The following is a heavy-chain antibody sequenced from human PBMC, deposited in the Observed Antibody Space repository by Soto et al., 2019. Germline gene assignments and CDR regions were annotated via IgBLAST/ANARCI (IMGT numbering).Heavy chain of an antibody. J-gene: IGHJ6*02. CDR2: IIPISGTA. D-gene: IGHD2-2*01. CDR3: ARSQGSSTSLEIYYYYYYGMDV. CDR1: GGTFSSYA. Sequence: QVQLVQSGAEVKKPGSSVKVSCKASGGTFSSYAISWVRQAPGQGLEWMGGIIPISGTANYAQKFQGRVTITADESTSTAYMELSSLRCEDTAVYYCARSQGSSTSLEIYYYYYYGMDVWGQGTRVTVSS. V-gene: IGHV1-69*01.